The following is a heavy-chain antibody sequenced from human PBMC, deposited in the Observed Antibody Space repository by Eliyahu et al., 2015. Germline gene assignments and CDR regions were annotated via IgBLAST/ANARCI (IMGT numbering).Heavy chain of an antibody. CDR2: ISYDGSNK. J-gene: IGHJ1*01. V-gene: IGHV3-30-3*01. D-gene: IGHD2-2*01. CDR3: ASTAATFGAEYFQH. CDR1: GFXFXSYA. Sequence: QVQLVXSGGGVVQPGXSLRLSCAXSGFXFXSYAMHWXRQAPGKGLEWVAVISYDGSNKYYADSVKGRFTISRDNSKNTLYLQMNSLRAEDTAVYYCASTAATFGAEYFQHWGQGTLVTVSS.